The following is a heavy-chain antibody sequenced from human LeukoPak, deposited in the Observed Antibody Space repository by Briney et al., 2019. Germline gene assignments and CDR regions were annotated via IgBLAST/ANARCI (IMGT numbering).Heavy chain of an antibody. Sequence: SQTLSLTCTVSGGSINSSRYSWGWIRQPPGKGLEWIGSIYYSGSTYYNPSLKSRVTISVDTSKNQFSLKLSSVTAADTAVYYCASHKENRPIFGVGRPVDFWGQGTLVTVSS. D-gene: IGHD3-3*01. CDR2: IYYSGST. CDR1: GGSINSSRYS. J-gene: IGHJ4*02. V-gene: IGHV4-39*01. CDR3: ASHKENRPIFGVGRPVDF.